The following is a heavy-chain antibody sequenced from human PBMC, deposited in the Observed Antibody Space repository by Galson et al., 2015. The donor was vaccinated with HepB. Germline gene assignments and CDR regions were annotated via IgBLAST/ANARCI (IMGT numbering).Heavy chain of an antibody. CDR3: VRHFSIQGWELQRAFDY. Sequence: QSGAEVKKPGESLKISCKGSGYSFANYWIGWVRQMPGKGLEWLGIIYPSDPNTRYSPSFQGQVTISADKSIGTAYLQWSSLKASDTAMYYCVRHFSIQGWELQRAFDYWGQGTLVTVSS. V-gene: IGHV5-51*01. D-gene: IGHD1-26*01. CDR2: IYPSDPNT. CDR1: GYSFANYW. J-gene: IGHJ4*02.